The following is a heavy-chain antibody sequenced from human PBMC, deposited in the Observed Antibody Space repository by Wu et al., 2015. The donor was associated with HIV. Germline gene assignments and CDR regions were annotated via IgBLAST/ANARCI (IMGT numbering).Heavy chain of an antibody. J-gene: IGHJ3*02. CDR2: ISGADDKT. D-gene: IGHD3-16*01. Sequence: QVHLVQSGAEVKKPGSSVKVSCKAAGGTFSSSAISWVRQAPGQRPEWMGWISGADDKTKYAQKIQDRVTMTTDTSTSTAYLELRSLRSDDTAVYYCARDINSLYYDTRRGSFDIWAKGLRSPSLQ. CDR3: ARDINSLYYDTRRGSFDI. V-gene: IGHV1-18*01. CDR1: GGTFSSSA.